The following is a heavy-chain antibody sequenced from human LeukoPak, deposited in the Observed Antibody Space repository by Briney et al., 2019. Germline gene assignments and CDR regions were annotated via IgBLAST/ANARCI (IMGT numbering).Heavy chain of an antibody. J-gene: IGHJ5*02. D-gene: IGHD6-13*01. V-gene: IGHV1-18*04. Sequence: GASVKVSCKASGYTFTGYYMHWVRQAPGQGLEWMGWISAYNGNTNYAQKLQGRVTMTTDTSTSTAYMELRSLRSDDTAVYYCARDGTGQAAAGIGGDNWFDPWGQGTLVTVSS. CDR1: GYTFTGYY. CDR3: ARDGTGQAAAGIGGDNWFDP. CDR2: ISAYNGNT.